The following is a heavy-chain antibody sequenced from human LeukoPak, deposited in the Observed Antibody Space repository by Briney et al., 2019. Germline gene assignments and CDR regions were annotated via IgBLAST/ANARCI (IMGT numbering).Heavy chain of an antibody. Sequence: GGSLRLSCAASGFTFSSYWMSWVRQAPGTGLEWVANIKQDGSEKYYVDSVKGRFTISRDNAKNSLYLQMNSLRAEDTAVYYCARAQWLPYYYFDYWGQGTLVTVSS. J-gene: IGHJ4*02. CDR1: GFTFSSYW. D-gene: IGHD6-19*01. CDR2: IKQDGSEK. CDR3: ARAQWLPYYYFDY. V-gene: IGHV3-7*04.